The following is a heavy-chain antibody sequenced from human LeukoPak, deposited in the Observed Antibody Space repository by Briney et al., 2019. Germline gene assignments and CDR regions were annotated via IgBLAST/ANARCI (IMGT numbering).Heavy chain of an antibody. Sequence: GGSLRLSCAASGFTFSRYWMHWVRQAPGKGLVWVSRINSDGSSTNYADSVKGRFTISRDNAKNTLYLQMNSLRAEDTAVCYCAREVGSSGWYDAFDIWGQGTMVTVSS. D-gene: IGHD6-19*01. CDR1: GFTFSRYW. J-gene: IGHJ3*02. V-gene: IGHV3-74*01. CDR3: AREVGSSGWYDAFDI. CDR2: INSDGSST.